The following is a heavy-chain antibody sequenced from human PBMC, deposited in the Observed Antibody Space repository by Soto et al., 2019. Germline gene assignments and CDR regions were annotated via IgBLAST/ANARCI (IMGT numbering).Heavy chain of an antibody. CDR1: GYTFTSYG. CDR3: ARDNDLSKVVLPDY. J-gene: IGHJ4*02. D-gene: IGHD2-15*01. V-gene: IGHV1-18*01. Sequence: ASVKGACKASGYTFTSYGSSWVRQAPGQGLEWMGWISAYNGNTNYAQKLQGRVTMTTDTSTSTAYMELRSLRSDDTAVYYCARDNDLSKVVLPDYWGQGTLVTVSS. CDR2: ISAYNGNT.